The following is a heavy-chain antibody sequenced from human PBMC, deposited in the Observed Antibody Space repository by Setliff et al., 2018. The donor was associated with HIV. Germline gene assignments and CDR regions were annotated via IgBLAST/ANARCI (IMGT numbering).Heavy chain of an antibody. Sequence: PSETLSLTCTVSGDFFSSDYYWGWIRQPPGKGLEWIGSFYETGYTYYNPSLKSRVIISLDTSKNHLSLKLRSVTAADTAVYYCASGSGYCKNGNCYIGVHKNPDKYYFDYWGQGTLVTVSS. CDR2: FYETGYT. J-gene: IGHJ4*02. V-gene: IGHV4-38-2*02. D-gene: IGHD2-8*01. CDR3: ASGSGYCKNGNCYIGVHKNPDKYYFDY. CDR1: GDFFSSDYY.